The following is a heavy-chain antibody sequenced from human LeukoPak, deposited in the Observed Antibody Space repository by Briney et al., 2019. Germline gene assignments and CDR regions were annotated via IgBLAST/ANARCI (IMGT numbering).Heavy chain of an antibody. Sequence: PSETLSLTCTVSGGPISGYYRSWIRQPAGKGLEWIGRIYTNGSTNYNPSLKSRVTMSLDTSKNQFSLKLNSVTAADTAVYYCARDYGNYSSGYWGQGTLVSVSS. V-gene: IGHV4-4*07. CDR3: ARDYGNYSSGY. J-gene: IGHJ4*02. CDR1: GGPISGYY. CDR2: IYTNGST. D-gene: IGHD4-11*01.